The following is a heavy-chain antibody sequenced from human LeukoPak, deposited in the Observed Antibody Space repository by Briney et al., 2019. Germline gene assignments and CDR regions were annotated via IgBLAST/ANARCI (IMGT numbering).Heavy chain of an antibody. J-gene: IGHJ6*02. CDR2: IIPILGIA. Sequence: ASVKVSCKASGYTFTSYAISWVRQAPGQGLEWMGRIIPILGIANYAQKFQGRVTITADKSTSTAYMELSSLRSEDTAVYYCARFMITFGGVIDYYYGMDVWGQGTTVTVSS. CDR1: GYTFTSYA. V-gene: IGHV1-69*04. CDR3: ARFMITFGGVIDYYYGMDV. D-gene: IGHD3-16*02.